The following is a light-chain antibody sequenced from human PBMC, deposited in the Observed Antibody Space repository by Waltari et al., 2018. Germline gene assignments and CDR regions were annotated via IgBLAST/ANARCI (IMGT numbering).Light chain of an antibody. CDR3: LQHNSYPT. Sequence: IEMTQSPPSLSASVGDTFTITCRASQGSSSYLNWFQQRPGKAPKLLIYAASSLESGVPSRFSGSGSGTEFTLTISSLQPEDFAAYYCLQHNSYPTFGQGTKVEIK. CDR2: AAS. V-gene: IGKV1-17*01. J-gene: IGKJ1*01. CDR1: QGSSSY.